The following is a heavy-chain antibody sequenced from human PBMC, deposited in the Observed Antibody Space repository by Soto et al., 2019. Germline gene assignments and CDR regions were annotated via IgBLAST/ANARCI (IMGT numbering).Heavy chain of an antibody. CDR3: ARGHSQWLRLIVVYYYYYMDV. D-gene: IGHD5-12*01. Sequence: ASVKVSCKASGYTFTSYDINWVRQATGQGLEWMGWMNPNSGNTGYAQKFQGRVTMTRNTSISTAYMELSSLRSEDTAVYYCARGHSQWLRLIVVYYYYYMDVWGKGTTVTVSS. V-gene: IGHV1-8*01. J-gene: IGHJ6*03. CDR1: GYTFTSYD. CDR2: MNPNSGNT.